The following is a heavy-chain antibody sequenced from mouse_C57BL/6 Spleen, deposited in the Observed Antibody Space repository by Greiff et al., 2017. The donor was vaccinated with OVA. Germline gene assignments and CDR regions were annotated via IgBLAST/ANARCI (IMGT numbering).Heavy chain of an antibody. Sequence: VQLQQSGTELVKPGASVKLSCKASGYTFTSYWMHWVKQRPGQGLEWIGNINPSNGGTNYNEKFKSKATLTVDKSSSTAYMQLSSLTSEDSAVYDGAGVPYCSNFAWFAYWGQGTLVTVSA. CDR2: INPSNGGT. CDR3: AGVPYCSNFAWFAY. V-gene: IGHV1-53*01. D-gene: IGHD2-5*01. J-gene: IGHJ3*01. CDR1: GYTFTSYW.